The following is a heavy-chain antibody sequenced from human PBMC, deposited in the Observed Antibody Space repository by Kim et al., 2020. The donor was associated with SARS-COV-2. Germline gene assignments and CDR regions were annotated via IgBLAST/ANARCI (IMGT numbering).Heavy chain of an antibody. D-gene: IGHD6-13*01. V-gene: IGHV1-69*13. J-gene: IGHJ4*02. CDR1: GGTFSSYA. Sequence: SVKVSCKASGGTFSSYAISWVRQAPGQGLEWMGGIIPIFGTANYAQKFQGRVTITADESTSTAYMELSSLRSEDTAVYYCARDRGPSGSWYPYYFDYWGQGTLVTVSS. CDR3: ARDRGPSGSWYPYYFDY. CDR2: IIPIFGTA.